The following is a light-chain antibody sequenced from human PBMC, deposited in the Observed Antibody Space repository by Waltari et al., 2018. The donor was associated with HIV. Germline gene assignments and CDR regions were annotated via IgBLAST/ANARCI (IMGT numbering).Light chain of an antibody. CDR3: QQYYNWPRT. J-gene: IGKJ1*01. Sequence: EIVLTQSPATLSVSPGERATLSCRASQSVSSNLAWYQQPPGQAPKFSGSGSGTEFTLTISSLQSEDFAVYYCQQYYNWPRTFGQGTKVEIK. CDR1: QSVSSN. V-gene: IGKV3-15*01.